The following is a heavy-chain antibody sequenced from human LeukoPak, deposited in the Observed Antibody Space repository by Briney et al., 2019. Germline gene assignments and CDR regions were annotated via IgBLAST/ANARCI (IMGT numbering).Heavy chain of an antibody. CDR1: GGSISSYY. D-gene: IGHD6-13*01. CDR3: ARGGNSSASSGAEGY. Sequence: SETLSLTCTVSGGSISSYYWSWIRQPAGKGLEWIGRIYTSGSTNYNPSLKSRVTISVDRSKNQFSLKLSSVTAADTAVYYCARGGNSSASSGAEGYWGQGTLVTVSS. CDR2: IYTSGST. J-gene: IGHJ4*02. V-gene: IGHV4-4*07.